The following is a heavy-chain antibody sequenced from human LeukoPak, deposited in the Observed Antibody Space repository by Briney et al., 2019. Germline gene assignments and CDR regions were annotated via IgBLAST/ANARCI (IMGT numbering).Heavy chain of an antibody. D-gene: IGHD2-2*01. CDR1: GFTFSSYA. Sequence: GGSLRLSCAASGFTFSSYAMSWVRQAPGIGLEWVSSISGSGDSTYYADSVKGRFTISRDNSKNTLYLQMNSLRAEDTAVYYCATDPVVVPAATIYYYGMDVWGQGTTVTVSS. CDR2: ISGSGDST. J-gene: IGHJ6*02. CDR3: ATDPVVVPAATIYYYGMDV. V-gene: IGHV3-23*01.